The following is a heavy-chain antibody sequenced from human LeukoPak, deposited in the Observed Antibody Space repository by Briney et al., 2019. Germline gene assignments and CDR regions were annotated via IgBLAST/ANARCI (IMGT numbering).Heavy chain of an antibody. D-gene: IGHD2-2*01. J-gene: IGHJ4*02. V-gene: IGHV4-34*01. CDR2: INHSGST. CDR1: GGSFSGYY. Sequence: PSETLSLTCAVYGGSFSGYYWSWIRQPPGKGLEWIGEINHSGSTNYNPSLKSRVTISVDTSKNQFSLKLSSVTDADTAVYYCARGMHASKYYFDYWGQGTLVTVSS. CDR3: ARGMHASKYYFDY.